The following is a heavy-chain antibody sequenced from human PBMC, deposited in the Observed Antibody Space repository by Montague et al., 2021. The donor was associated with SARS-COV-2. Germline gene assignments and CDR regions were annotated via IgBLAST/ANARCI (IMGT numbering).Heavy chain of an antibody. CDR2: VYYRGNT. CDR3: ARHYDHSSRVDS. CDR1: GGSISSDY. D-gene: IGHD3-16*01. Sequence: SETLSLTCTVSGGSISSDYYSWIRLPPGKGLEWIGFVYYRGNTYSNPSLRVRVTISVDTSSNHFSLTLSSVTAADTAIYYCARHYDHSSRVDSWGQGTLVTVSS. J-gene: IGHJ4*02. V-gene: IGHV4-59*08.